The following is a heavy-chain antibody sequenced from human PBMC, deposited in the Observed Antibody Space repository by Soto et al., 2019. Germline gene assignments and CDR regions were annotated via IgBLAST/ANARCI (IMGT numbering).Heavy chain of an antibody. CDR2: IYYSGST. CDR1: GGSISSSSYY. J-gene: IGHJ5*02. V-gene: IGHV4-39*02. D-gene: IGHD2-15*01. Sequence: PSETLSLTCTVSGGSISSSSYYWGWIRQPPGKGLEWIGSIYYSGSTYYNPSLKSRVTISVDTSKNQFSLKLSSVTAADTAVYYCARESIGIVVVVAAPGGFDPWGQGTLVTVSS. CDR3: ARESIGIVVVVAAPGGFDP.